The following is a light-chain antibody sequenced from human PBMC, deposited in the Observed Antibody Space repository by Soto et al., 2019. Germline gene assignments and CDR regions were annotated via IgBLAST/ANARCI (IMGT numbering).Light chain of an antibody. CDR1: TSNIVSYY. J-gene: IGLJ1*01. CDR3: AAWDKSLSAYV. CDR2: GNN. Sequence: QSVLTQPPSASGTPGQGVTISCSGSTSNIVSYYVYWYQQLPGTAPKLLIYGNNQRPSGVPDRFSGSKSGTSASLAISGLRSEDEADYSCAAWDKSLSAYVFGAGTKVTVL. V-gene: IGLV1-47*01.